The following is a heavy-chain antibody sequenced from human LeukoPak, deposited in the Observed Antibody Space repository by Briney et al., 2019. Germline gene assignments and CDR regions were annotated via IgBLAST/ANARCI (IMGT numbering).Heavy chain of an antibody. J-gene: IGHJ6*02. CDR3: ARDRVAAAGRYYYYYGMDV. CDR2: ISSGSSYL. Sequence: GGSLRLSCAASGFTLSTYNMNWVRQAPGKGLEGVSSISSGSSYLVYAASVKGRFTISRDNAKNALYLQMNSLRAEDTAVYYCARDRVAAAGRYYYYYGMDVWGQGTTVTVSS. CDR1: GFTLSTYN. V-gene: IGHV3-21*01. D-gene: IGHD6-13*01.